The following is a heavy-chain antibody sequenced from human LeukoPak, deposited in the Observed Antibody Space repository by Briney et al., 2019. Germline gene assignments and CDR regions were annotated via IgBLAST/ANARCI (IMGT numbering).Heavy chain of an antibody. V-gene: IGHV5-10-1*01. CDR2: IDPSDSYT. J-gene: IGHJ5*02. CDR1: GYSFTTYW. Sequence: GESLKISCKGSGYSFTTYWITWVRQMPGKGLEWMGRIDPSDSYTNYSPSFQGHVTISADKSISTAYLQWGSLKASDTAMYYCARHAGPDYGSGSYYNEGNWFDPWGQGTLVTVSS. D-gene: IGHD3-10*01. CDR3: ARHAGPDYGSGSYYNEGNWFDP.